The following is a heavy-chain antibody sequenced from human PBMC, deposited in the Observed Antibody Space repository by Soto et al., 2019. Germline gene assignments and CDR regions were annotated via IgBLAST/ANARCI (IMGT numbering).Heavy chain of an antibody. CDR1: GGTFSSYT. CDR3: ASRYESSDY. Sequence: QVQLVQSGAEVKKPGSSVKVSCKASGGTFSSYTISWVRQAPGQGLEWMGRIIPILGIANYAQKFQGRVTITADKSTSTAYMELRSLRSEDTAGYYCASRYESSDYWGQGTLVTVSS. V-gene: IGHV1-69*02. CDR2: IIPILGIA. J-gene: IGHJ4*02. D-gene: IGHD3-22*01.